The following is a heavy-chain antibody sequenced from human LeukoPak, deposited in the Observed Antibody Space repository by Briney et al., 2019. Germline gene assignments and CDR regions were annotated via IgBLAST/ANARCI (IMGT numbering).Heavy chain of an antibody. J-gene: IGHJ5*02. CDR3: AIVVAARQGKIDP. D-gene: IGHD6-6*01. V-gene: IGHV3-23*01. CDR1: GFTFSSYA. Sequence: PGRSLRISCAASGFTFSSYAMSWVRQAPGKGLEWVSAISGSGGTTYYADSVKGRFTISRDNSKSTLYGQIHSLRAEDTSVYYCAIVVAARQGKIDPWGQGTLVTISS. CDR2: ISGSGGTT.